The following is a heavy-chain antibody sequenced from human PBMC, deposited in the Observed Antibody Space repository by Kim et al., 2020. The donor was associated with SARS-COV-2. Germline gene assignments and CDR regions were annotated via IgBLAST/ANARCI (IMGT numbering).Heavy chain of an antibody. CDR2: ISSDGNNE. J-gene: IGHJ3*01. CDR1: GFTLNTFT. CDR3: ARESDALDV. Sequence: GGSLRLSCAASGFTLNTFTMHWVRQAPGKGLEWVSLISSDGNNEYYADSMKGRFTISRDTSENTLYLQMNSLRPEDTATYYCARESDALDVWGQGTMVTVSS. V-gene: IGHV3-30-3*01.